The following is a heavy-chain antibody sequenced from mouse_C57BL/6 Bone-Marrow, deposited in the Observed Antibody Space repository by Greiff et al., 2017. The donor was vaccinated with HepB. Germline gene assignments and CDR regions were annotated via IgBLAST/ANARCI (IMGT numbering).Heavy chain of an antibody. CDR3: ASPYYGSRWFAY. Sequence: VQLQQPGAELVRPGTSVKLSCKASGYTFTSYWMHWVKQRPGQGLEWIGVIDPSDSYTNYNQKVKGKATLTVDTSSSTAYMQLSSLTSEDSAVYYCASPYYGSRWFAYWGQGTLVTVSA. D-gene: IGHD1-1*01. V-gene: IGHV1-59*01. CDR1: GYTFTSYW. J-gene: IGHJ3*01. CDR2: IDPSDSYT.